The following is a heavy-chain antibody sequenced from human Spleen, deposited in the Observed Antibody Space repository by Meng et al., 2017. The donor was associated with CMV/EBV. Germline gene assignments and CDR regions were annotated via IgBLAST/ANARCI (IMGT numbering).Heavy chain of an antibody. J-gene: IGHJ4*02. V-gene: IGHV3-30*02. Sequence: GGSLRLSCVASGFTFSGYGMHWVRQAPGKGLEWVALIRYDGSNRNYADSVKGRFTISRDNSKNTLYLQMNSLRAEDTAVYFCAKARRVLYYFDYWGQGTLVTSPQ. CDR1: GFTFSGYG. CDR2: IRYDGSNR. CDR3: AKARRVLYYFDY.